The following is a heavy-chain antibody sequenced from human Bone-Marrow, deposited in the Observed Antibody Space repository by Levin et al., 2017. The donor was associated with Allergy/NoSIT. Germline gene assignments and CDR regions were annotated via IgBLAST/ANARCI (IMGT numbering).Heavy chain of an antibody. CDR2: MTSNSGDT. CDR1: GYKFTDYE. CDR3: ARVWNRDGDY. V-gene: IGHV1-8*01. D-gene: IGHD1-1*01. J-gene: IGHJ4*02. Sequence: GESLKISCKTSGYKFTDYEINWVRQATGQGLEWLGWMTSNSGDTGYAQKFQGRVTMTRNTSTSTAYMELSSLTSGDTAVYYCARVWNRDGDYWGQGTLVTVSS.